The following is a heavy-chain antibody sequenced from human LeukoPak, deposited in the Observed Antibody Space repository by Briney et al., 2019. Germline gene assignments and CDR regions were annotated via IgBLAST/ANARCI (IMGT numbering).Heavy chain of an antibody. D-gene: IGHD3-10*01. CDR3: ARGGVVWFGELLSAFDY. CDR2: ISSSSSYI. J-gene: IGHJ4*02. Sequence: GGSLRLSCAASGFTFSSYSMNWVRQAPGKGLEWVSSISSSSSYIYYADSVKGRFTISRDNAKNSLYLQMNSLRAEDTAVYYCARGGVVWFGELLSAFDYWGQGTLVAVSS. CDR1: GFTFSSYS. V-gene: IGHV3-21*01.